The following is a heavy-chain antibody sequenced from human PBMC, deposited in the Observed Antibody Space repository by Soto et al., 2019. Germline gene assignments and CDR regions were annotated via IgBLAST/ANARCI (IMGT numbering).Heavy chain of an antibody. CDR3: ARGGLRGYCSSTSCYVGSNDY. V-gene: IGHV1-46*03. CDR1: GYTFTSYY. CDR2: INPSGGST. Sequence: NRGASVKVSCKASGYTFTSYYMHWVRQAPGQGLEWMGIINPSGGSTSYAQKFQGRVTMTRDTSTSTVYMELSSLRSEDTAVYYCARGGLRGYCSSTSCYVGSNDYWGQGTLVTVSS. J-gene: IGHJ4*02. D-gene: IGHD2-2*01.